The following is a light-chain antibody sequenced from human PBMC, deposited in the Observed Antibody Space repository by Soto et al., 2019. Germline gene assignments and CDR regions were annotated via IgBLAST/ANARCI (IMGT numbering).Light chain of an antibody. CDR3: QQYGSSPRT. V-gene: IGKV3-20*01. J-gene: IGKJ1*01. CDR2: GAS. CDR1: QSVSSSY. Sequence: EIVLTQSPGTLSLSPGERATLSCTASQSVSSSYVAWYQQKPGQAPRLLIYGASLRATGIPDRFSGSGSGTGFTLTISRLEPEDFAVYYCQQYGSSPRTFGQGTKVEIK.